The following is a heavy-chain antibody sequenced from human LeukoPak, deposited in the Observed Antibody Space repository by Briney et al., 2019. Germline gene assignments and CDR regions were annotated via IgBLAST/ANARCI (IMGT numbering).Heavy chain of an antibody. D-gene: IGHD5-24*01. Sequence: GGSLRLSCAASGFTFSSYWMSWVRQAPGKGLEWVANIKQDGSEKYYVDSVKGRFTISRDNAKNSLYLQMNSLRAEDTAVYYCAKQGVLEMATITNAADYWGQGTLVTVSS. V-gene: IGHV3-7*01. CDR2: IKQDGSEK. J-gene: IGHJ4*02. CDR3: AKQGVLEMATITNAADY. CDR1: GFTFSSYW.